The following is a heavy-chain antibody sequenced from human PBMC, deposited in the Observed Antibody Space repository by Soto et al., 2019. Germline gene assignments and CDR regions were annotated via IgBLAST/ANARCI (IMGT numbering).Heavy chain of an antibody. D-gene: IGHD6-19*01. V-gene: IGHV3-30*18. CDR2: ISYDGSNK. CDR1: GFTFSSYG. CDR3: AKDSLRGYSSGPGYY. J-gene: IGHJ4*02. Sequence: SLILSCAASGFTFSSYGMHWVRQAPGKGLEWVAVISYDGSNKYYADSVKGRFTISRDNSKNTLYLQMNSLRAEDTAVYYCAKDSLRGYSSGPGYYWGQGTLVTVSS.